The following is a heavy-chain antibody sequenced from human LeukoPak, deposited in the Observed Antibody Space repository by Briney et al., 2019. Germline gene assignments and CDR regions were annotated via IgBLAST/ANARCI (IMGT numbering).Heavy chain of an antibody. CDR3: ARGSIAVAMGFDP. Sequence: SETLSLTCTVSGGSISSSSYYWGWIRQPPGKGLEWIGSIYYSGSTYYNPSLKSRVTISVDTSKNQFSLKLSSVTAADTAVYYCARGSIAVAMGFDPWGQGTLVTVSS. CDR1: GGSISSSSYY. CDR2: IYYSGST. J-gene: IGHJ5*02. D-gene: IGHD6-19*01. V-gene: IGHV4-39*07.